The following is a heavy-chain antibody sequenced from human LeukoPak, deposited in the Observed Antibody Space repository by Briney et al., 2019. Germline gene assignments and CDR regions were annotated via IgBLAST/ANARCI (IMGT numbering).Heavy chain of an antibody. CDR2: IMQDGSEI. Sequence: GGSLRLSCAASGFTFSNYWMTWVRQAPGKGLEWVANIMQDGSEIFYVDSVKGRFAISRDNARNSLYLQMNSLRAEDTAVYYCARTPDGVDYWGQGTLVTVSS. V-gene: IGHV3-7*01. J-gene: IGHJ4*02. D-gene: IGHD3-10*01. CDR3: ARTPDGVDY. CDR1: GFTFSNYW.